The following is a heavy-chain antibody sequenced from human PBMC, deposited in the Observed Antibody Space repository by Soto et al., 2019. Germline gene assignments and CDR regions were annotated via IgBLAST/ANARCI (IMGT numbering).Heavy chain of an antibody. V-gene: IGHV5-51*01. CDR1: GYSFTSYW. CDR3: ARQFRRSWDAFDI. Sequence: PGESLKISCKGSGYSFTSYWIGWVRQMPGKGLEWMGIIYHGDSDTRYSQSFQGQVTISADKSISTAYLHWSSLKASDTAMYYCARQFRRSWDAFDIWGQGTMVTVPS. CDR2: IYHGDSDT. J-gene: IGHJ3*02. D-gene: IGHD2-15*01.